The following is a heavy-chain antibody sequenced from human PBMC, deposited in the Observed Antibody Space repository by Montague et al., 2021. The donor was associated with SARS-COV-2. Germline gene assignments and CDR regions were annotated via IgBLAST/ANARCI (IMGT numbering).Heavy chain of an antibody. Sequence: SETLSLTCTVSGGSISSYYRSWIRQPPGRGLEWIGYIYYSGSTNYNPSLKSRVTISVDTSKNQFSLKLSSVTAADTAVYYCARGIFTIPFIPAHCYMDVWGKGTTVTVSS. CDR2: IYYSGST. D-gene: IGHD3-3*01. CDR1: GGSISSYY. CDR3: ARGIFTIPFIPAHCYMDV. J-gene: IGHJ6*03. V-gene: IGHV4-59*01.